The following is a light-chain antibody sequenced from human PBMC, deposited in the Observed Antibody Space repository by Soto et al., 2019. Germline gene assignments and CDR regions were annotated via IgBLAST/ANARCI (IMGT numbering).Light chain of an antibody. CDR2: AAS. J-gene: IGKJ1*01. CDR3: QHYNSYSEA. CDR1: QAIRTA. Sequence: IQLTQSPSSLSASVGDRVTITCRASQAIRTALGWYQQKPGKAPKLLIYAASSLQSGVPSRFSGSGSGTEFTLTISSLQPDDFATYYCQHYNSYSEAFGQGTKVDIK. V-gene: IGKV1-17*01.